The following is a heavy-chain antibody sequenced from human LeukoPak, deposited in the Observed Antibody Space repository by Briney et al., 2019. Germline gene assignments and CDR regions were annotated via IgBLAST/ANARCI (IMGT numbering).Heavy chain of an antibody. CDR1: GYTFTSYY. V-gene: IGHV1-2*02. CDR3: ARRMLYYYDSSGYYYDAGFDY. J-gene: IGHJ4*02. CDR2: INPNSGGT. D-gene: IGHD3-22*01. Sequence: ASVKISCKASGYTFTSYYMHWVRQAPGQGLEWMGWINPNSGGTNYAQKFQGRVTMTRDTSISTAYMELSRLRSDDTAVYYCARRMLYYYDSSGYYYDAGFDYWGEGTLVTVSS.